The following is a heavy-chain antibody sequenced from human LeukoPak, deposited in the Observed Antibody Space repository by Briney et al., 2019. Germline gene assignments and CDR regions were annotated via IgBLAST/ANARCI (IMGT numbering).Heavy chain of an antibody. Sequence: GGSLRLSCAASGFTFSSYEVNWVRQAPGKGLEWVSYISSSGSTMYYADSVKGRFTVSRDNAKNSLFLQMTSLRAEDTAVYHCARVRVTVTTLDYWGQGALVTVSS. CDR1: GFTFSSYE. CDR2: ISSSGSTM. CDR3: ARVRVTVTTLDY. J-gene: IGHJ4*02. D-gene: IGHD4-17*01. V-gene: IGHV3-48*03.